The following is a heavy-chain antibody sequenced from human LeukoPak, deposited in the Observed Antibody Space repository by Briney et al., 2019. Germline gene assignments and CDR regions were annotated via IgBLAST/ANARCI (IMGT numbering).Heavy chain of an antibody. Sequence: TLSLTCTVSGGSISSGDYYWSWIRQPPGKGLEWIGYIYYSGSTYYNPSLKSRVTISVDTSKNQFSLKLSSVTAADTAVYYCARVGHRYCSNTSCYVGAFDIWGQGTMVTVSS. CDR3: ARVGHRYCSNTSCYVGAFDI. V-gene: IGHV4-30-4*08. D-gene: IGHD2-2*01. CDR1: GGSISSGDYY. J-gene: IGHJ3*02. CDR2: IYYSGST.